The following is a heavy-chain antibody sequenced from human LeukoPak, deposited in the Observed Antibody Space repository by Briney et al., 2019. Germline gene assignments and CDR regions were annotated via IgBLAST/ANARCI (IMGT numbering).Heavy chain of an antibody. J-gene: IGHJ4*02. V-gene: IGHV4-34*01. CDR1: GGSFSGYY. CDR3: ARAQTYYYASSGSLFDY. D-gene: IGHD3-22*01. Sequence: SETLSLTCAVYGGSFSGYYWSWIRQPPGKGLEWIGEINHSGSTNYNPSLKSRVTISVDTSKNQFSLKLSSVTAADTAVHYCARAQTYYYASSGSLFDYWGQGTLVTVSS. CDR2: INHSGST.